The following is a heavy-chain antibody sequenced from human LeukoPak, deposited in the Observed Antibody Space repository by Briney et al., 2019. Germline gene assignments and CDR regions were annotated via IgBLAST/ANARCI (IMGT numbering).Heavy chain of an antibody. Sequence: SETLSLTCTVSGGSISSYYWSWIRQPPGKGLEWIGSIYYSGSTYYNPSLKSRVTISVDTSKNQFSLKLSSVTAADTAVYYCARDQVAAAGINYWGQGTLVTVSS. CDR3: ARDQVAAAGINY. J-gene: IGHJ4*02. CDR2: IYYSGST. V-gene: IGHV4-59*12. D-gene: IGHD6-13*01. CDR1: GGSISSYY.